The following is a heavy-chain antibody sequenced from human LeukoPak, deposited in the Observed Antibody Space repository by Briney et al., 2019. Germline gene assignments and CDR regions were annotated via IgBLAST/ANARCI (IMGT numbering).Heavy chain of an antibody. J-gene: IGHJ4*02. CDR3: ATNHYYGSGSYGY. V-gene: IGHV1-69*05. CDR1: GGTFSSYA. Sequence: GSSVKVSYKASGGTFSSYAISWVRQAPGQGLEWMGGIIPIFGTANYAQKFQGRVTITTDESTSTAYMELSSLRSEDTAVYYCATNHYYGSGSYGYWGQGTLVTVSS. D-gene: IGHD3-10*01. CDR2: IIPIFGTA.